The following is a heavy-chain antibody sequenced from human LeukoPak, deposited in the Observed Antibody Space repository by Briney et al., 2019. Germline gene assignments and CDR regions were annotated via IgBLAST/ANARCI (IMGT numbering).Heavy chain of an antibody. V-gene: IGHV1-46*01. CDR1: GYTFTGYY. CDR3: ARDTPWGDILTGYYAAYYFDY. J-gene: IGHJ4*02. CDR2: INPSGGST. Sequence: GASVKVSCKASGYTFTGYYMHWVRLAPGQGLEWMGIINPSGGSTSYAQKFQGRVTMTRDMSTSTVYMELSSLRSEDTAVYYCARDTPWGDILTGYYAAYYFDYWGQGTLVTVSS. D-gene: IGHD3-9*01.